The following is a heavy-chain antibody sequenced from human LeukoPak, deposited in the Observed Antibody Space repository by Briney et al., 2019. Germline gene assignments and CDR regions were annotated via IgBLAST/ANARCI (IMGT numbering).Heavy chain of an antibody. D-gene: IGHD3-16*01. V-gene: IGHV5-51*01. J-gene: IGHJ3*02. CDR1: GYSFPSYW. CDR2: IYPGDSDT. Sequence: GESLKISCKGSGYSFPSYWIGWVRQMPGKGLEWMGIIYPGDSDTRYSPSFQGQVTISADKSISTAYLQWSSLKASDTAMYYCARHQKPLRLHDAFDIWGQGTMVTVSS. CDR3: ARHQKPLRLHDAFDI.